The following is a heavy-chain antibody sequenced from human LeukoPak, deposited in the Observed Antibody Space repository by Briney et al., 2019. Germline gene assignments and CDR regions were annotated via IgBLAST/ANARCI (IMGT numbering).Heavy chain of an antibody. CDR2: ISDSAVNT. Sequence: PGGSLRLSCAASGLAFNSYGMSWVRQAPGKGLEWVSAISDSAVNTYYAASVKGRFTVSRDNSNSTLYLQMNSLRAEDTAVYYCAKSPFILKLRSGELWLYPMDVWGQGTTVTVSS. D-gene: IGHD3-16*01. J-gene: IGHJ6*02. CDR3: AKSPFILKLRSGELWLYPMDV. CDR1: GLAFNSYG. V-gene: IGHV3-23*01.